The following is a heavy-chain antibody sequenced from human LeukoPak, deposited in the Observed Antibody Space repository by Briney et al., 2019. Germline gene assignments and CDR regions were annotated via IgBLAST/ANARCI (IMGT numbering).Heavy chain of an antibody. CDR1: GFTFSSYS. CDR2: ISSSSSYI. J-gene: IGHJ4*02. V-gene: IGHV3-21*01. CDR3: AREWGSYSRGGDY. D-gene: IGHD1-26*01. Sequence: GGSLRLSCAASGFTFSSYSMNWVRQAPGKGLEWVSSISSSSSYIYYADSVKGRFTISRDNAKNLPYLKMNSVRAEDTAVYYCAREWGSYSRGGDYWGQGTLVTVSS.